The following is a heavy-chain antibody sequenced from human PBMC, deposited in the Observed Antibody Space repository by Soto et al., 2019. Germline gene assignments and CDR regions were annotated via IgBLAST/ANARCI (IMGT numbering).Heavy chain of an antibody. Sequence: QVQLQESGPGLVKPSQTLSLTCTVSGGSISSGGYYWSWIRQHPGKVLEWIGYIYYSGSTSYNPSLKSLVTISVDTSKNQFSLKLSSVTAADTAVYYCARVVVVITNWFDPWGKGNLVNVSS. CDR2: IYYSGST. CDR1: GGSISSGGYY. CDR3: ARVVVVITNWFDP. V-gene: IGHV4-31*01. D-gene: IGHD3-22*01. J-gene: IGHJ5*02.